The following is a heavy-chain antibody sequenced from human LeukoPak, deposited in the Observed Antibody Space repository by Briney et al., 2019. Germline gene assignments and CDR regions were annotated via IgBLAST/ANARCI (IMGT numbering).Heavy chain of an antibody. V-gene: IGHV5-51*01. Sequence: GESLKISCKGSGYNITTYWIGWVRQMPGKGLEWMGIIYPGDSDTRYSPSFQGQDTISADKSISTAYLQWRSLRASDTAMYYCARQSMVRGVPDYWGQGTLVTVSS. CDR3: ARQSMVRGVPDY. CDR1: GYNITTYW. CDR2: IYPGDSDT. D-gene: IGHD3-10*01. J-gene: IGHJ4*02.